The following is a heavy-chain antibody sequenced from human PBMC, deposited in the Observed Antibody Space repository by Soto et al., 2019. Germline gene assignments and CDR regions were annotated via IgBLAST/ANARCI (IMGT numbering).Heavy chain of an antibody. CDR2: INPSSGTT. V-gene: IGHV1-46*01. J-gene: IGHJ5*02. CDR1: GYTFTTYY. CDR3: ARGVGAETATGGRAGWFDL. D-gene: IGHD5-18*01. Sequence: QVQLAQSGAEVKKPGASVKVSCKASGYTFTTYYMHWVRQAPGQGLEWMGLINPSSGTTNYAQRYQGRVTRTRDTSTSTVYMELSSLRSEDAAVYYCARGVGAETATGGRAGWFDLWGQGTLVTVSS.